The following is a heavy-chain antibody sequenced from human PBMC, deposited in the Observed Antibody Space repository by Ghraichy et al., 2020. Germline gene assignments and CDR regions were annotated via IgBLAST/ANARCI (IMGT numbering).Heavy chain of an antibody. V-gene: IGHV3-7*01. CDR1: GFTFTTYW. J-gene: IGHJ4*02. D-gene: IGHD3-16*01. Sequence: GGSLRLSCVASGFTFTTYWMTWVRQAPGQGLEWVANINQDESEKYYVGSVKGRFTISRDNAKNSLYLQMNNLRAEDTALYYCARGGNAYSNNPSDYWGQGTLVIVSS. CDR3: ARGGNAYSNNPSDY. CDR2: INQDESEK.